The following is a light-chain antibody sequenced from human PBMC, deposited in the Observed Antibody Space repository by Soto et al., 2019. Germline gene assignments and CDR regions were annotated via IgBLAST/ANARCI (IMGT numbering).Light chain of an antibody. J-gene: IGLJ1*01. CDR3: NSYTDTSLYV. Sequence: QSALTQPASVSGSPGQSITISCTGTRSDVGGYNYVSWYQQHPGKAPKLVIHDVARRPSGVSNRFSGSKSGNTAYLTISGLQAEDEADYYCNSYTDTSLYVFGGGTKVTVL. CDR1: RSDVGGYNY. V-gene: IGLV2-14*01. CDR2: DVA.